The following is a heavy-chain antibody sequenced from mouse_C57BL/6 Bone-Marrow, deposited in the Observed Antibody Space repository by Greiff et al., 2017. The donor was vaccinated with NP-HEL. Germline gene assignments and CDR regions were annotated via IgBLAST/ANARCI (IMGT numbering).Heavy chain of an antibody. CDR2: IDPEDGDT. CDR1: GFNITDYY. D-gene: IGHD1-1*01. J-gene: IGHJ2*01. V-gene: IGHV14-2*01. CDR3: ARSYCYCYSHFDY. Sequence: VQLQQSGAELVKPGASVKLSCTASGFNITDYYMHWVKQRTEQGLEWIGSIDPEDGDTKYAPKFQGKATLTADTSSNTAYLQLSSLTSEVADVDYWARSYCYCYSHFDYWGKGTTLTVSS.